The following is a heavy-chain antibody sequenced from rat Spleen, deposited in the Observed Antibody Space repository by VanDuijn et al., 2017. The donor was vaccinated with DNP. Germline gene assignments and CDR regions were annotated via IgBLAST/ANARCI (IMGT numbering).Heavy chain of an antibody. Sequence: EVRLVESGGGLVQPGRSLKLSCAASGFTFSDYYMAWVRQAPTEGLECVAYISYHSGFTYYGDSVKGRFTISRDNAKSILYLQMDSLRSEDTATFYCTTDFERGYWGQGVMVTVSS. D-gene: IGHD1-11*01. CDR1: GFTFSDYY. CDR2: ISYHSGFT. V-gene: IGHV5-20*01. CDR3: TTDFERGY. J-gene: IGHJ2*01.